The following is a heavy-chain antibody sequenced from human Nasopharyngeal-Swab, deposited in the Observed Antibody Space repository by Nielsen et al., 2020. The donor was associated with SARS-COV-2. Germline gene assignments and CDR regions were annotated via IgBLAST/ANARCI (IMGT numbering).Heavy chain of an antibody. Sequence: GESLKISCAASGFTFSSYWMSWVRQAPGKGLEWVANIKQDGSEKYYVDSVKGRFTISRDNAKNSLYLQMNSLRAEDTAVYYCAREDSSSWHVDYWGQGTLVTVSS. D-gene: IGHD6-13*01. V-gene: IGHV3-7*01. CDR1: GFTFSSYW. CDR2: IKQDGSEK. CDR3: AREDSSSWHVDY. J-gene: IGHJ4*02.